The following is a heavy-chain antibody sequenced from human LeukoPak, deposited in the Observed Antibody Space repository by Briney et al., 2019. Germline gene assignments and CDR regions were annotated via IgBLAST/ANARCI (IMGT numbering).Heavy chain of an antibody. CDR1: GYAFTSYD. CDR3: ARGRTSIAVAGTGIYYYYGMDV. D-gene: IGHD6-19*01. Sequence: ASVKVSCTASGYAFTSYDINWVRQATGQGLEWMGWMNPNSGNTGYAQKFQGRVTMTRNTSISTAYMELSSLRSEDTAVYYCARGRTSIAVAGTGIYYYYGMDVWGQGTTVTVSS. CDR2: MNPNSGNT. J-gene: IGHJ6*02. V-gene: IGHV1-8*01.